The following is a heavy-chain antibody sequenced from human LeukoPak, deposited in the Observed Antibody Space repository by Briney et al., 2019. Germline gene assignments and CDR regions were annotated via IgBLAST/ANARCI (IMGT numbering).Heavy chain of an antibody. Sequence: PGGSLRLSCAASGFTFSSYAMSWVRQAPGKGLEWVSAISGSGGSTYYADSVKGRFTISRDNSKNTLYLQVNSLRAEDTAVYYCAKSIMITFGGVIVIPNYYFDYWGQGTLVTVSS. CDR1: GFTFSSYA. V-gene: IGHV3-23*01. CDR2: ISGSGGST. J-gene: IGHJ4*02. CDR3: AKSIMITFGGVIVIPNYYFDY. D-gene: IGHD3-16*02.